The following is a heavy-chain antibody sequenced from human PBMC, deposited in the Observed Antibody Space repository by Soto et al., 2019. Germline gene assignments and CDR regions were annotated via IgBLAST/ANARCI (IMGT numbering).Heavy chain of an antibody. V-gene: IGHV3-33*01. Sequence: PVGSLRLSCAASGFPFNNYAMHWVRQAPGKGLEWVAVIWHDGSNEHYADSVKGRFRIARDNSNNTLYLQMNSLRGEDTALYYCASDDVSMVTTFLDYWGLGTLVTVSS. D-gene: IGHD2-21*02. CDR2: IWHDGSNE. J-gene: IGHJ4*02. CDR3: ASDDVSMVTTFLDY. CDR1: GFPFNNYA.